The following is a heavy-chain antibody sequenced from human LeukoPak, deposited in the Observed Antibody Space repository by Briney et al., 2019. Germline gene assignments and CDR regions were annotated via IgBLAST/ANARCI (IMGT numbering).Heavy chain of an antibody. D-gene: IGHD1-14*01. J-gene: IGHJ4*02. CDR3: AKDRSTTWACDY. V-gene: IGHV3-30*18. CDR2: ISYDGNIK. Sequence: GRSLRLSCAASGFTFSSDAMHWVRQAPGKGLEWVAFISYDGNIKRYADSVKGRFTISRDNTKDTLYLQMNSLRAEDTAVYHCAKDRSTTWACDYWGQGTLVTVSS. CDR1: GFTFSSDA.